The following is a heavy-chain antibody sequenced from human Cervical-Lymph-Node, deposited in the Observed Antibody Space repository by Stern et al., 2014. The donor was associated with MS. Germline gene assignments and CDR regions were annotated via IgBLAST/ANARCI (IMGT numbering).Heavy chain of an antibody. CDR1: GYTFIDYY. CDR2: INLRDGAT. Sequence: QVQLVESGAEVKKPGASVTVSCRTSGYTFIDYYIHWVRQAPGQGLEWMGIINLRDGATTYAQKFRGRVTMTRDTSTNPAYMQLGSLTSEDTAVFFCAREGADNDAFDVWGQGTMVTVSS. CDR3: AREGADNDAFDV. J-gene: IGHJ3*01. D-gene: IGHD1-26*01. V-gene: IGHV1-46*03.